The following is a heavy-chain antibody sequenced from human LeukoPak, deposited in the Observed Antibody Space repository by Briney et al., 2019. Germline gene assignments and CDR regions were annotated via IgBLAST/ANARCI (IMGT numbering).Heavy chain of an antibody. J-gene: IGHJ6*03. Sequence: ASVKVSCKASGYTFTSYYMHWVRQAPGQGLEWMGIINPSGGSTSYAQKFQGRVTMTRDMSTSTVYMELSSLRSEDTAVYYCARGAFWSGYYTDYYYYYMDVWGKGTTVTVSS. D-gene: IGHD3-3*01. CDR3: ARGAFWSGYYTDYYYYYMDV. CDR2: INPSGGST. V-gene: IGHV1-46*01. CDR1: GYTFTSYY.